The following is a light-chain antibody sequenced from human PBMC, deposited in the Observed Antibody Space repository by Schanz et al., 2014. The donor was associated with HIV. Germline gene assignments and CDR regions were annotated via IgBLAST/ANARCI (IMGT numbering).Light chain of an antibody. CDR1: SSDVGGYNY. CDR2: DVS. CDR3: SSYTSSSTVV. Sequence: QFALTQPPSASGSPGQSVTISCTGTSSDVGGYNYVSWYQQHPGKAPKLMIYDVSDRPSGVSNRFSGSKSGNTASLTISGLQAEDEADYYCSSYTSSSTVVFGGGTKLTVL. J-gene: IGLJ2*01. V-gene: IGLV2-14*01.